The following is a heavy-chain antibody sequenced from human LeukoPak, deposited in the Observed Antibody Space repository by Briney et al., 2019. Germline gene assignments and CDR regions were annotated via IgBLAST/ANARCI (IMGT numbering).Heavy chain of an antibody. CDR3: ARDRHLGDYYYGMDV. V-gene: IGHV3-11*01. D-gene: IGHD3-10*01. Sequence: GGSLRLSCAASGFTFSDYYMSWIRQAPGKGLEWVSYISSSGSTIYYADSVKGRFTISRDNAKNSLYLQMNSLRAEDTAVYYCARDRHLGDYYYGMDVWGQGTTVTVSS. CDR2: ISSSGSTI. CDR1: GFTFSDYY. J-gene: IGHJ6*02.